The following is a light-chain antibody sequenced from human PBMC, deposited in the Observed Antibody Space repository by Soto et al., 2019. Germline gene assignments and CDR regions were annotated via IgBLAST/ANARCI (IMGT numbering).Light chain of an antibody. CDR2: LGS. CDR3: MQALQTSWT. J-gene: IGKJ1*01. CDR1: QSPLQSNGYIY. Sequence: IVMTQPPLSLPGTPGDPASISCTSSQSPLQSNGYIYLDWYLQKPGQSPQLLVYLGSNRASGVPDRFSSSGSRTDCTLKISRVEAEDVGVYYCMQALQTSWTFGQGTKVDIK. V-gene: IGKV2-28*01.